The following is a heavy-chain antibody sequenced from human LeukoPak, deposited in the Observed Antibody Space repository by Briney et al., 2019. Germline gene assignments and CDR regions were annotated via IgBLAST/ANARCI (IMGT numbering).Heavy chain of an antibody. Sequence: GGSLRLSCAASGFTFSSYWMSWVRQAPGKGLEWVSAISGSGGSTYCADSVKGRFTVSRDNAKNSLYLQMNSLRADDTAVYYCARFAAGGSYYYYMDVWGKGTTVTVSS. D-gene: IGHD3-10*01. CDR3: ARFAAGGSYYYYMDV. J-gene: IGHJ6*03. V-gene: IGHV3-23*01. CDR2: ISGSGGST. CDR1: GFTFSSYW.